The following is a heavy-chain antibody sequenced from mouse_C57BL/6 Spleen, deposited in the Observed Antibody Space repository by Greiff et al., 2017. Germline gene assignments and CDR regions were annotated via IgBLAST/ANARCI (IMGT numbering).Heavy chain of an antibody. J-gene: IGHJ1*03. Sequence: DVKLVESGPELVKPGASVKMSCKASGYTFTDYNMHWVKQSHGKSLEWIGYINPNNGGTSYNQKFKGKATLTVNKSSSTAYMELRSLTSEDSAVXYCARGAWYFDVWGTGTTVTVSS. CDR3: ARGAWYFDV. CDR1: GYTFTDYN. V-gene: IGHV1-22*01. CDR2: INPNNGGT.